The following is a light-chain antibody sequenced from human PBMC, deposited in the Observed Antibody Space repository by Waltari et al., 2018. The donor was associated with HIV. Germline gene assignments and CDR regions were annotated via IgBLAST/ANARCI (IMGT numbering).Light chain of an antibody. CDR2: DVS. J-gene: IGLJ2*01. CDR3: SSFTTSITVV. Sequence: QSALTQPPSVSRSLGQSVTISCTGTSSDVGNHNQASWYQQSPGTAPKLMIYDVSNRPSGVPDRVSGSKSGNTASLTISGLKAEDEADYYCSSFTTSITVVFGGGTKLAVL. V-gene: IGLV2-18*02. CDR1: SSDVGNHNQ.